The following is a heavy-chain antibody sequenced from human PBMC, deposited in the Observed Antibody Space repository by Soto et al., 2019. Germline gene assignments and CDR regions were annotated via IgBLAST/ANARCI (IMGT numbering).Heavy chain of an antibody. D-gene: IGHD2-15*01. CDR3: ASSQIVVVVAATPFFDY. CDR1: GGTFSSYA. J-gene: IGHJ4*02. Sequence: QVQLVQSGAEVKKPGSSVKVSCKASGGTFSSYAISWVRQAPGQGLEWMGGIIPIFGTANYAQKFQGRVTITADKSTSTAYRELGSLRSEDTGVYYCASSQIVVVVAATPFFDYWGQGTLVTVSS. V-gene: IGHV1-69*06. CDR2: IIPIFGTA.